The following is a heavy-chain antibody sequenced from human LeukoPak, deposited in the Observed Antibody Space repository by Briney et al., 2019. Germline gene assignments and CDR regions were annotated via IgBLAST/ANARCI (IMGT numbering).Heavy chain of an antibody. D-gene: IGHD3-9*01. V-gene: IGHV3-9*01. CDR3: ARGEYYDILTLFDY. CDR2: ISWNSGSI. CDR1: GFTFDDYA. J-gene: IGHJ4*02. Sequence: GGSLRLSCAASGFTFDDYAMHWVRQAPGKGLEWVSGISWNSGSIGYADSVKGRFTISRDHAKNSLYLQMNSLRAEDTALYYCARGEYYDILTLFDYWGQGTLVTVSS.